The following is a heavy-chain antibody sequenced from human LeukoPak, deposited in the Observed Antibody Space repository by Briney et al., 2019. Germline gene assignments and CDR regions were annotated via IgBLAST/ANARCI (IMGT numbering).Heavy chain of an antibody. CDR2: ISCSGSTI. J-gene: IGHJ6*03. CDR1: GFTFSDCY. CDR3: ARGGSYRHYYYYYMDV. Sequence: GWSLRLSCAASGFTFSDCYMSWFRQAPGKGLEGVSYISCSGSTIYYADSVKGRFTISRDNAKNSLYLQMNSLRAEDTAVYYCARGGSYRHYYYYYMDVWGKGTTVTVSS. V-gene: IGHV3-11*04. D-gene: IGHD1-26*01.